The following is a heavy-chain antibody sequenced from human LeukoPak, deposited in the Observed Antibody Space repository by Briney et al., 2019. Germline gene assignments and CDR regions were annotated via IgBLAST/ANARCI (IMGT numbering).Heavy chain of an antibody. CDR2: ISGSGGST. D-gene: IGHD2-2*01. Sequence: PGGSLRLSCAASGFTFSSYAMSWVRQAPGKGLEWVSAISGSGGSTYYADSVKGRFTISRDNSKNTLYLQMNSLRVEDTAVYYCAKQRYGAVPADTDYRGQGTLVTVSS. J-gene: IGHJ4*02. CDR3: AKQRYGAVPADTDY. V-gene: IGHV3-23*01. CDR1: GFTFSSYA.